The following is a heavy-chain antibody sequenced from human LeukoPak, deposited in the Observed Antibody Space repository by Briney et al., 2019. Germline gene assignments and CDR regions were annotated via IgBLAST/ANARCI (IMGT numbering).Heavy chain of an antibody. CDR2: ISTDGRDK. D-gene: IGHD3-3*01. Sequence: GRSLRLSCAASGFTFSSYAMHWVRQAPGKGLEWVAVISTDGRDKHHAESVKGRFTISRDNSKNTLYLQMNSLRPEDTAVYYCAMEGFDIWGQGTMVTVSS. V-gene: IGHV3-30*04. CDR1: GFTFSSYA. J-gene: IGHJ3*02. CDR3: AMEGFDI.